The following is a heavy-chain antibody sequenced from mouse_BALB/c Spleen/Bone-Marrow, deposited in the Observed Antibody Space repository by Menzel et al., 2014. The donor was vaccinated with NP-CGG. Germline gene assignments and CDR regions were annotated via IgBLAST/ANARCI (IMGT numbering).Heavy chain of an antibody. D-gene: IGHD1-2*01. V-gene: IGHV1-7*01. J-gene: IGHJ2*01. Sequence: QVHVKQSGAELAKPGASVKMSCKASGYTFTSYWVHWVKQRPGQGLEWIGYINPSTGYTEYNQKFKDKATLTADKSSSTAYMQLSSLTSEDSAVYYCARSPHYYDLDYWGQGTTLTVSS. CDR2: INPSTGYT. CDR3: ARSPHYYDLDY. CDR1: GYTFTSYW.